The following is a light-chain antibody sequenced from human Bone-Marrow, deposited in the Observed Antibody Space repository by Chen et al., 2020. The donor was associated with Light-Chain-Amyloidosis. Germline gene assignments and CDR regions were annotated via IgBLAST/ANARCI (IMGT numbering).Light chain of an antibody. CDR1: SSDVGAYNY. J-gene: IGLJ2*01. CDR3: SSYAGSNTPSVV. V-gene: IGLV2-11*01. CDR2: DIR. Sequence: QSALTQPRSVSGSPGQSVTISCTGTSSDVGAYNYVSWYQQHPGKAPKLIIYDIRGRPSGVPDRFSCSKSGNTASLTISGLQAEDEADYYCSSYAGSNTPSVVFGGGTKLTVL.